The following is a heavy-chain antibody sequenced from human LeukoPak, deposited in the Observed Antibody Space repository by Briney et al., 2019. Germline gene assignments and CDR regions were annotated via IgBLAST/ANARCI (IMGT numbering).Heavy chain of an antibody. CDR2: IKQDGSEK. D-gene: IGHD3-9*01. CDR3: GRSAERYYDILSGYARSY. J-gene: IGHJ4*02. CDR1: GGSFSGYY. Sequence: PSETLSLTCAVYGGSFSGYYWSWIRQPPGKGLEWVANIKQDGSEKCYVDSVKSRFTISRDQANNSLYLQMTSLRAEDTAVYYCGRSAERYYDILSGYARSYWGQGTLVTVSS. V-gene: IGHV3-7*01.